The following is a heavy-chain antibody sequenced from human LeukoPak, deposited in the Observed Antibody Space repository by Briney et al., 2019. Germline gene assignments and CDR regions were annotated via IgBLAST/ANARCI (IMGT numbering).Heavy chain of an antibody. CDR1: GFTFSSYA. Sequence: GGSLRLSCAASGFTFSSYAMSWVRQAPGKGLEWVSAISGSGGSTYYADSVKGRFTISRDYSKNTLYLQMNSLRAEDTAVYYCAKKEAYGSGSPFDYWGQGTLVTVSS. J-gene: IGHJ4*02. CDR3: AKKEAYGSGSPFDY. CDR2: ISGSGGST. D-gene: IGHD3-10*01. V-gene: IGHV3-23*01.